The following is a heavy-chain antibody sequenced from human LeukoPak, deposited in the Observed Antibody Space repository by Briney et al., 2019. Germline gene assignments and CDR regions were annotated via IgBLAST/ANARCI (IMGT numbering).Heavy chain of an antibody. Sequence: PSETLSLTCAVYGGSFSGYYWSWIRQPPGKGLEWIGEINHSGSTNYNPSLKSRVTISVDTSKNQFSLKLSSVTAADTAVYYCARLSLGYCSSTSCYALDYWGQGTLVTVSS. CDR1: GGSFSGYY. CDR3: ARLSLGYCSSTSCYALDY. J-gene: IGHJ4*02. CDR2: INHSGST. V-gene: IGHV4-34*01. D-gene: IGHD2-2*01.